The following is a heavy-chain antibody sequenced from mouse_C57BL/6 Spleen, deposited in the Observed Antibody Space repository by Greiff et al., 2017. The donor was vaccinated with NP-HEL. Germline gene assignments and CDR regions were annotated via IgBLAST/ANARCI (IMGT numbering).Heavy chain of an antibody. D-gene: IGHD1-1*01. CDR3: AREKAYYYGSRVFDY. CDR1: GYTFTSYW. V-gene: IGHV1-55*01. CDR2: IYPGSGST. J-gene: IGHJ2*01. Sequence: VQLQQPGAELVKPGASVKMSCKASGYTFTSYWITWVKQRPGQGLEWIGDIYPGSGSTNYNEKFKSKATLTVDTSSSTAYRQHSSLTSKDSAVYYCAREKAYYYGSRVFDYWGQGTTLTVSS.